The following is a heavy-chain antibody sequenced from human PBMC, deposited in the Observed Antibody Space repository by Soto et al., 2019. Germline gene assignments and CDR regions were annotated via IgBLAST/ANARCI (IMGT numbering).Heavy chain of an antibody. Sequence: GGSLRLSCAASGFTFSSYAMSWVRQAPGKGLEWVSAISGSGGSTYYADYVKGRFTISRDNSKNTLYLQMNSLRAEDTAVYYCAKGYDFWSGYWDVWGQGTTVTVSS. CDR2: ISGSGGST. CDR3: AKGYDFWSGYWDV. V-gene: IGHV3-23*01. J-gene: IGHJ6*02. D-gene: IGHD3-3*01. CDR1: GFTFSSYA.